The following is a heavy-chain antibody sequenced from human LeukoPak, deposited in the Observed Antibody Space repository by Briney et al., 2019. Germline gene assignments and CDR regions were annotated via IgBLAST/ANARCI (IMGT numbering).Heavy chain of an antibody. CDR1: GGSISSGGYS. Sequence: SETLSLTCAVSGGSISSGGYSWSWIRQPPGKGLEWIGYIYHSGSTCYNPSLKSRVTISVDRSKNQFSLKLSSVTAADTAVYYCASYMGSSTSCYDFDYWGQGTLVTVSS. V-gene: IGHV4-30-2*01. J-gene: IGHJ4*02. CDR2: IYHSGST. D-gene: IGHD2-2*01. CDR3: ASYMGSSTSCYDFDY.